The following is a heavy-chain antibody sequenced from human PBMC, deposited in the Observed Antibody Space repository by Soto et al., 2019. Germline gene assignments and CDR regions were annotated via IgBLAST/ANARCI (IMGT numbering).Heavy chain of an antibody. V-gene: IGHV3-21*06. CDR3: ARESEDLTSNFDY. Sequence: GSLRLSCAASGFTFTRYSMNWVRQAPGKGLEWVSSISSTTNYIYYGDSMKGRFTISRDNAKNSLYLEMNSLRAEDTAVYYCARESEDLTSNFDYWGQGTTVTVSS. CDR2: ISSTTNYI. J-gene: IGHJ4*03. CDR1: GFTFTRYS.